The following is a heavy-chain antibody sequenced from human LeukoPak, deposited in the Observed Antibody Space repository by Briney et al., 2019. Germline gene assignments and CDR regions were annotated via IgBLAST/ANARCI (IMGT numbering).Heavy chain of an antibody. D-gene: IGHD3-16*02. CDR3: ARELYDYVWGSYRYKPLDY. J-gene: IGHJ4*02. CDR1: GFTFSSYS. Sequence: PGGSLRLSCAASGFTFSSYSMNWVRQAPGKGLEWVSSISSSGSYIYYADSVKGRFTISRDNAKNSLYLQMNSLRAEDTAVYYCARELYDYVWGSYRYKPLDYWGQGTLVTVSS. V-gene: IGHV3-21*01. CDR2: ISSSGSYI.